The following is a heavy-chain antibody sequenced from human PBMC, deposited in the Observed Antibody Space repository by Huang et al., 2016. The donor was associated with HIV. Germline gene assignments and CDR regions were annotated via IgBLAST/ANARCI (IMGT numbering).Heavy chain of an antibody. CDR1: GFSIRSYW. D-gene: IGHD3-22*01. V-gene: IGHV3-74*01. CDR2: RNSDGSST. J-gene: IGHJ4*02. Sequence: EVQLVESGGGLVQPGGSLRLSCAASGFSIRSYWMHWVRQAPGKGLWGVSRRNSDGSSTSYADSVKVRFTSSRDNAKNTLYLQMNSLRAEDTAVYYCARDPRIQSWLNFFDYWGQGTLVSVSS. CDR3: ARDPRIQSWLNFFDY.